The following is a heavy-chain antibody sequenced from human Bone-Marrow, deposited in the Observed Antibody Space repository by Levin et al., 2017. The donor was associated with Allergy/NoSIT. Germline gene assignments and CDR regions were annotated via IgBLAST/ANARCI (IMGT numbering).Heavy chain of an antibody. CDR2: ISYDENKK. V-gene: IGHV3-30*18. CDR1: GFSFKNYV. D-gene: IGHD6-19*01. Sequence: GGSLRLSCGASGFSFKNYVMHWVRQAPGKGLEWVGAISYDENKKFYAGSVKGRFTISRDNSKNTLYLQMSSLRADDTAVYYCAKPYSSSLNRFEYWGQGTLVTVAS. CDR3: AKPYSSSLNRFEY. J-gene: IGHJ4*02.